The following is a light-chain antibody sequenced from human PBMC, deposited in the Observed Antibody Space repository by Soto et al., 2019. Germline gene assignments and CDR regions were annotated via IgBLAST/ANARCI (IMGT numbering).Light chain of an antibody. CDR1: SSDVGTYNL. J-gene: IGLJ2*01. Sequence: QSALTQPASVSGSPGQSITISCTGTSSDVGTYNLVSWYQQYPGKATKLMIYEVMKRPSGITDRFSGSKSGNTASLTISGLQGEDEADYYCYSYAGSNSVIFGGGTKLTFL. CDR2: EVM. CDR3: YSYAGSNSVI. V-gene: IGLV2-23*02.